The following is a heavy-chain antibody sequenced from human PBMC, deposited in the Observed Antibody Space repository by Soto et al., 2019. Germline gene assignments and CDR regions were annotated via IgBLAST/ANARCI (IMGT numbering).Heavy chain of an antibody. CDR1: GGSISTGVYS. Sequence: SETLSLTCDVSGGSISTGVYSWNWIRQPPGKGLEWVGYINHSGSTYDNPSLKSRVTMSVNRSKNQFSLNLTSVTAADTAVYFCARGHYRYAMDVWGQGTAVTVSS. J-gene: IGHJ6*02. CDR2: INHSGST. CDR3: ARGHYRYAMDV. V-gene: IGHV4-30-2*01.